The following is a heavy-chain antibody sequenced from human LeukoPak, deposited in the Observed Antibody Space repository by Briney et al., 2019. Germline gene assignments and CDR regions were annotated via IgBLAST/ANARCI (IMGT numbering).Heavy chain of an antibody. V-gene: IGHV3-7*01. J-gene: IGHJ5*02. Sequence: GGSLRLSCEGSGFPFGTYWMAWVRQAPGKGLEWVASIKHDGREEHYVDSIKGRFTISRDNGKNSVYLQMNNRRVEDKAMYYCSREFHPWGQGTLVIVSS. CDR1: GFPFGTYW. CDR3: SREFHP. CDR2: IKHDGREE.